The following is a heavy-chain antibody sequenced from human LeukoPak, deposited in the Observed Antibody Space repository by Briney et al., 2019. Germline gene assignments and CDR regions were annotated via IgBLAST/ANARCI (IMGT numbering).Heavy chain of an antibody. CDR2: IIPIFGTA. J-gene: IGHJ3*02. CDR1: GGTFSSYA. CDR3: ARGKKKGAAAGQDAFDI. Sequence: ASVKVSCKASGGTFSSYAISWVRQAPGQGLEWMGGIIPIFGTANYAQKFQGRVTITADKSTSTAYMELSSLRSEDTAVYYCARGKKKGAAAGQDAFDIWGQGTMVTVSS. D-gene: IGHD6-13*01. V-gene: IGHV1-69*06.